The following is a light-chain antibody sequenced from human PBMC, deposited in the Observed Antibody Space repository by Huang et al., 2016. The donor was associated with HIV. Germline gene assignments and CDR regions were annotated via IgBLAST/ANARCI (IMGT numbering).Light chain of an antibody. CDR1: QSVLKTSNNKNC. V-gene: IGKV4-1*01. CDR2: LAS. Sequence: DIVVTQSPDSLALSLGGRAAINCTASQSVLKTSNNKNCLSWYQLKPGQAPKVLIYLASTREAGVPDRFSGSGSGTHFTLTIASLQAEDVAVYYCHQYYDSPQTFGQGTKVEV. CDR3: HQYYDSPQT. J-gene: IGKJ1*01.